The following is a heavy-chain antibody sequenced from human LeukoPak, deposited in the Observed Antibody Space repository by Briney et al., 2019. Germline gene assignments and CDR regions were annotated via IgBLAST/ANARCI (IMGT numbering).Heavy chain of an antibody. CDR1: GYTFTSYG. CDR2: ISTYNGNT. Sequence: ASVKVSCKASGYTFTSYGISWVRQAPGQGLEWMGWISTYNGNTHYAQKLQGRVAMTTDTSTSTAYMELRSLRSDDTAVYYCARSSLAVAGSVFDYWGQGTLVTVSS. J-gene: IGHJ4*02. CDR3: ARSSLAVAGSVFDY. D-gene: IGHD6-19*01. V-gene: IGHV1-18*01.